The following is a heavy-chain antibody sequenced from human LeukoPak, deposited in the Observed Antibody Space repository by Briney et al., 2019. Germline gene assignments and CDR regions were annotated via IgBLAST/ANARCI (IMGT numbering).Heavy chain of an antibody. Sequence: KSGGSLRLSCAASGFTFSSYAMSWVRQAPGKGLEWVSAISGSGGSTYYADSVKGRFTISRDNSKNTLYLQMNSLRAEDTAVYYCAKITMVTASSYYYGMDVWGQGTTVTVSS. CDR2: ISGSGGST. CDR1: GFTFSSYA. D-gene: IGHD3-10*01. CDR3: AKITMVTASSYYYGMDV. V-gene: IGHV3-23*01. J-gene: IGHJ6*02.